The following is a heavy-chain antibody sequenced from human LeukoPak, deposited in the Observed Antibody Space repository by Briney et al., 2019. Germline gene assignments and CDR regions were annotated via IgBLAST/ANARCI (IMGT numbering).Heavy chain of an antibody. CDR2: ISSSSSYI. V-gene: IGHV3-21*01. J-gene: IGHJ6*02. D-gene: IGHD6-13*01. CDR1: GFTFSSYS. Sequence: GGSLRLSCAASGFTFSSYSMNWVRQAPGKGLEWVSYISSSSSYIYYADSVKGRFTISRDNAKNSLYLQMNSLRAEDTAVYYCARGVVGSRNGMDVWGQGTTVTVSS. CDR3: ARGVVGSRNGMDV.